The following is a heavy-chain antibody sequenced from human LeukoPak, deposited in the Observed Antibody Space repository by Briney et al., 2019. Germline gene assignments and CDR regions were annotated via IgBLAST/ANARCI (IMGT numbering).Heavy chain of an antibody. Sequence: PGPSLRLSRAASGFSLTDYYINSIRQAPRKGLEWVSYINSRGPVINYADSVKCQFTNSTNNTKNSTYRPMNSLRSEDTAVYYCARELAYSSGYFDYWGQETLVTV. D-gene: IGHD5-12*01. CDR1: GFSLTDYY. V-gene: IGHV3-11*01. CDR2: INSRGPVI. CDR3: ARELAYSSGYFDY. J-gene: IGHJ4*02.